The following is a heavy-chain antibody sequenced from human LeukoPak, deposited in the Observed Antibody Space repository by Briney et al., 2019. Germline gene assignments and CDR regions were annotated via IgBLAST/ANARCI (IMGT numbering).Heavy chain of an antibody. CDR1: GYTFTSYY. Sequence: ASVKVSCKASGYTFTSYYMHWVRQAPGQGLEWMGIINPSGGSTRNAQKFQGRVTMTRDTSTSTVYMELSSLRSEDTAVYYCARSRRITMIVVVITSHDAFDIWGQGTMVTVSS. CDR2: INPSGGST. D-gene: IGHD3-22*01. V-gene: IGHV1-46*01. J-gene: IGHJ3*02. CDR3: ARSRRITMIVVVITSHDAFDI.